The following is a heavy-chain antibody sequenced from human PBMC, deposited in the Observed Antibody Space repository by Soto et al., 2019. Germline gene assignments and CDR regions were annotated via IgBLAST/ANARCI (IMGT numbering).Heavy chain of an antibody. CDR3: ARPRGGVKH. CDR2: LNDSGGT. Sequence: SETLSLTCAVYGGSFSGYYWSWIRQPPGKGLEWIGELNDSGGTNYNASLKSRVSISGDTSKNQFSLKLSFVTAADTAVYYCARPRGGVKHWGQGTLVTVST. CDR1: GGSFSGYY. V-gene: IGHV4-34*01. D-gene: IGHD3-10*01. J-gene: IGHJ1*01.